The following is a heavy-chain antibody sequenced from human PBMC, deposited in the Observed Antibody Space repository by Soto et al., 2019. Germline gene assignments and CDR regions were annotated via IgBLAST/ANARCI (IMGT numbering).Heavy chain of an antibody. J-gene: IGHJ4*02. V-gene: IGHV4-59*08. D-gene: IGHD3-10*01. CDR3: ASMGYHYGSGSYPLDY. Sequence: QVQLQESGPGLVKPSETLSLTCTVSGGSIGSYYWTWIRQPPGKGLEWIGFIYNSGSTHYNPSLRSRVTISVDTSKNQFSLKLRSVTAADTAVYYCASMGYHYGSGSYPLDYWGQGTLVTVSS. CDR1: GGSIGSYY. CDR2: IYNSGST.